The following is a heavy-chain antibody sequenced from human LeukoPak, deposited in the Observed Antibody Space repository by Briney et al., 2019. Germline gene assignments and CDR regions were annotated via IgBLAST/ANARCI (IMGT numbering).Heavy chain of an antibody. CDR2: IKSKSDGGTI. V-gene: IGHV3-15*01. D-gene: IGHD2-15*01. CDR3: TTRRQDGW. Sequence: NSGGSLRLSCVGSGFTFSDAWMSWVRQAPGKGLEWVGRIKSKSDGGTIDYAAPVKGRFTISRYDSRNTLYLQMNSLKTEDTAVYYCTTRRQDGWWGQGTLVTVS. CDR1: GFTFSDAW. J-gene: IGHJ4*02.